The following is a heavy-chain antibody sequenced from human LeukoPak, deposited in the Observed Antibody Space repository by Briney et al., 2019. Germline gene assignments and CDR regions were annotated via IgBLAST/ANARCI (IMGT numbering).Heavy chain of an antibody. CDR1: GYTFTSYG. V-gene: IGHV1-46*01. D-gene: IGHD1-1*01. J-gene: IGHJ4*02. Sequence: GASVKVSCKASGYTFTSYGISWVRQAPGQGLEWMGIINPSGGSTSYAQKFQGRVTMTRDTSTSTVYMELSSLRSEDTAVYYCAGGRSSNAFDYWGQGTLVTVSS. CDR3: AGGRSSNAFDY. CDR2: INPSGGST.